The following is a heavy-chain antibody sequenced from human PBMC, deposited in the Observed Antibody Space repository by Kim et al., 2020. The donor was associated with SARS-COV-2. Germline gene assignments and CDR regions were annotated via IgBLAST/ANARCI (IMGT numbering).Heavy chain of an antibody. V-gene: IGHV4-59*13. D-gene: IGHD6-13*01. CDR3: ARGIAAAGKVWWFDP. CDR1: GGSISSYY. CDR2: IYYSGST. J-gene: IGHJ5*02. Sequence: SETLSLTCTVSGGSISSYYLSWIRQPPGKGLEWIGYIYYSGSTNYNPSLKSRVTISVDTSKNQFSLKLSSVTAADTAVYYCARGIAAAGKVWWFDPWGQG.